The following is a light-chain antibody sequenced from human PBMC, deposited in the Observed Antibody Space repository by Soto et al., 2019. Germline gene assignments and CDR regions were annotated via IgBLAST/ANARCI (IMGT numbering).Light chain of an antibody. CDR3: QSYDSSLSGYV. Sequence: QSVLTQPPSVSEAPGQRVTISCTGSSSNIGAGYVAHWYQQVPGTAPKLLIYENNNRPSGLPDRFSGSKSGTSAALAITVLQAEDEAEYYCQSYDSSLSGYVFGTGTKLTVL. V-gene: IGLV1-40*01. CDR2: ENN. J-gene: IGLJ1*01. CDR1: SSNIGAGYV.